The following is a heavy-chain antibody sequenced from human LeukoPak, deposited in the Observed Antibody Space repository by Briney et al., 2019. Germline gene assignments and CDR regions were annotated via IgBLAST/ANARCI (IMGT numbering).Heavy chain of an antibody. D-gene: IGHD6-19*01. Sequence: SVKVSCKACGGTFSSYAISWVRQAPGQGLEWMGGIIPIFGTANYAQKFQGRVTITTDESTSTAYMELSSLRSEDTAVYYCARDLQYSSGWYYFIYWGQGTLVTVSS. CDR2: IIPIFGTA. V-gene: IGHV1-69*05. CDR3: ARDLQYSSGWYYFIY. CDR1: GGTFSSYA. J-gene: IGHJ4*02.